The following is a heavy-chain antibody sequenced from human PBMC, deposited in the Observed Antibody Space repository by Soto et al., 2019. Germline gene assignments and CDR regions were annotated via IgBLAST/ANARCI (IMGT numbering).Heavy chain of an antibody. Sequence: SETLSLTCNVSGVSIKSYYWSWIRHPPGKGLQWIGYIHYSGNTNYNPPLKSRVTMSLDASKNQLSLRLNSVTAADTAVYYCAREPAIAAAEYWYFDLWGRGTLVTVSS. J-gene: IGHJ2*01. D-gene: IGHD6-13*01. CDR1: GVSIKSYY. V-gene: IGHV4-4*08. CDR3: AREPAIAAAEYWYFDL. CDR2: IHYSGNT.